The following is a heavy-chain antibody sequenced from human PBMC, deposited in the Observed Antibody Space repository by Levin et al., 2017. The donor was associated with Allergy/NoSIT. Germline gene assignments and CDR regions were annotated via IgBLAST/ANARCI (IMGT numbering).Heavy chain of an antibody. J-gene: IGHJ4*02. CDR2: ISADGSSE. CDR3: VREIAEEGT. Sequence: LSLPCAASGFTFSNYAMHWVRQAPGKGLEWVGVISADGSSEFYIDSVKGRFTISRDNSKNRLYLQMDSLRAEDTALYYCVREIAEEGTWGQGTLVIVSS. D-gene: IGHD1-1*01. V-gene: IGHV3-30-3*01. CDR1: GFTFSNYA.